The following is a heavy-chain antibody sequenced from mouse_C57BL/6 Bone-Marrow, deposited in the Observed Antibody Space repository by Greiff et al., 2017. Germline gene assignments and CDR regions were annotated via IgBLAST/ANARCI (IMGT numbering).Heavy chain of an antibody. CDR2: IHPNSGST. J-gene: IGHJ1*03. V-gene: IGHV1-64*01. D-gene: IGHD1-1*01. CDR1: GYTFTSYW. Sequence: QVQLQQPGAELVTPGASVKLSCKASGYTFTSYWMHWVKQRPGQGLEWIGMIHPNSGSTNYNEKFKSKATLTVDKSSSTAYMQLSSLTSEDSAVYYCARSHYYGSSYPWYFDVWGTGTTVTVSS. CDR3: ARSHYYGSSYPWYFDV.